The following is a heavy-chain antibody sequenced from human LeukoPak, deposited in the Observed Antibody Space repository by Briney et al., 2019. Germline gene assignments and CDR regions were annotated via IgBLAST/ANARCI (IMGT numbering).Heavy chain of an antibody. D-gene: IGHD6-13*01. Sequence: GASVKVSCKASGYTFTGYYMHWVRQAPGQGLEWMGWINPNSGGTNYAQKFQGRVTMTRDTSISTAYMERSWLRSDDTAVYYCARDPLRRSGSWFGANWFDPWGQGTLATVSS. CDR3: ARDPLRRSGSWFGANWFDP. J-gene: IGHJ5*02. CDR2: INPNSGGT. CDR1: GYTFTGYY. V-gene: IGHV1-2*02.